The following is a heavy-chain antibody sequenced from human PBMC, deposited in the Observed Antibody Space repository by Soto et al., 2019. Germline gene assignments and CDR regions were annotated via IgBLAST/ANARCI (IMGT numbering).Heavy chain of an antibody. CDR1: GGTFSSYA. CDR2: IIPIFGTA. V-gene: IGHV1-69*01. D-gene: IGHD2-15*01. Sequence: QVQLVQSGADVKKPGSSVKVSCKASGGTFSSYAISWVRQAPGQGLEWMGGIIPIFGTANYAQKFQGRVTITADESTSTAYMELSSLRSEDTAVYYCARALVVVAATPYYFDYWGQGTLVTVSS. J-gene: IGHJ4*02. CDR3: ARALVVVAATPYYFDY.